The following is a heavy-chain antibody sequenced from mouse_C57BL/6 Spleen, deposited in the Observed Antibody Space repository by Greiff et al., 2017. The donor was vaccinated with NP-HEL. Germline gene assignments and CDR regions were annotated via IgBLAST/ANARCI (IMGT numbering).Heavy chain of an antibody. D-gene: IGHD2-2*01. Sequence: VQLQQSGAELARPGASVKMSCKASGYTFTSYTMHWVKQRPGQGLEWIGYINPSSGYTKYNQKFKDKATLTADKSSSTAYMQLSSLTSEDSVVYYCAREGGYDEEAWFAYWGQGTLVTVSA. CDR3: AREGGYDEEAWFAY. CDR1: GYTFTSYT. V-gene: IGHV1-4*01. CDR2: INPSSGYT. J-gene: IGHJ3*01.